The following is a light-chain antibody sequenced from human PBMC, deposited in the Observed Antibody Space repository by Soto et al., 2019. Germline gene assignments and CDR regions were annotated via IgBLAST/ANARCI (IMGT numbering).Light chain of an antibody. J-gene: IGKJ4*01. CDR1: QTITTY. V-gene: IGKV1-39*01. Sequence: DIQMTQSPSSLFASVGDSVTITCRASQTITTYLNWYRQKPGKAPKLLIYAASSLQSGGPSRFSGSGSDTEFTLTISSLQPEDFATYFCQQIYSAPLTFGGGTKVEIK. CDR2: AAS. CDR3: QQIYSAPLT.